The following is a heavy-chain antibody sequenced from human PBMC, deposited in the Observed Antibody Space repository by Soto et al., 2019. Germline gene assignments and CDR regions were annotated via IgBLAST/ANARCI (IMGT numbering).Heavy chain of an antibody. CDR1: GFAFSSYG. V-gene: IGHV3-30*03. D-gene: IGHD5-18*01. Sequence: QAQQVESGGGVVQPGSSLRLSCAASGFAFSSYGMHWVRQAPGTGLEWVAVISYDGSLQHYADSVKGRFTISRDNSKNMVLLQMSSLRAEDTAVYYCVSDRGYGHASVPYSWGQGTLVSVSS. J-gene: IGHJ4*02. CDR2: ISYDGSLQ. CDR3: VSDRGYGHASVPYS.